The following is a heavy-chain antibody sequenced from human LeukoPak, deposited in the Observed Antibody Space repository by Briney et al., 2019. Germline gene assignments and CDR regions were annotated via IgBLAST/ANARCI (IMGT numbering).Heavy chain of an antibody. J-gene: IGHJ3*02. CDR2: ISESGSSK. CDR3: AREAGSDWLDAFDI. D-gene: IGHD3-9*01. CDR1: GFTFSSYA. Sequence: GGSLRLSCAASGFTFSSYAMSWVRQAPGKGLEWVSYISESGSSKYYADSVKGRFTISRDNAKNSLYLQMNSLRAEDTAVYYCAREAGSDWLDAFDIWGQGTMVTVSS. V-gene: IGHV3-48*03.